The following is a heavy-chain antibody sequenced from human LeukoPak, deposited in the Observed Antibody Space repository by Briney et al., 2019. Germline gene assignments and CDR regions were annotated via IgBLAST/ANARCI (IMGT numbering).Heavy chain of an antibody. CDR1: GGSFSGYY. CDR3: ARGLGYYDFWSGYSNWFDP. J-gene: IGHJ5*02. D-gene: IGHD3-3*01. CDR2: INHSGST. V-gene: IGHV4-34*01. Sequence: PSETLSLSCDADGGSFSGYYWSWTHQPPCKGLEWIWEINHSGSTNYNPSLKSRVTISVGTSKNQFSLKLSSVTAADTAVYYCARGLGYYDFWSGYSNWFDPWGQGTLVTVSS.